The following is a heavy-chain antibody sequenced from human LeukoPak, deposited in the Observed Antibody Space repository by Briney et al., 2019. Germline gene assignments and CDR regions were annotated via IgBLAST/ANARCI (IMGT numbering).Heavy chain of an antibody. D-gene: IGHD3-10*01. Sequence: GSLRLSCAASGFTFSSYWMSWVRQAPGKGLEWVSTISYGGDSTYYTDSVRGRFTISRDNSKNMLYLQMNSLRAEDTAVYYWAKRMTGEFDYWGQGTLVTVSS. CDR2: ISYGGDST. V-gene: IGHV3-23*01. CDR3: AKRMTGEFDY. CDR1: GFTFSSYW. J-gene: IGHJ4*02.